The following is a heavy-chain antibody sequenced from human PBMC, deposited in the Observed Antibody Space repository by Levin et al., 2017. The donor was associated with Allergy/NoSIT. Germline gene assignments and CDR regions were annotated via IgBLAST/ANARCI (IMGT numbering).Heavy chain of an antibody. Sequence: PGGSLRLSCVASGFTFSSGWMHWARQAPGKGLLWVSRINSDGSTTSYVDSVKGRFTISRDNSKNTLYLQMDSLRAEDTAVYYCVTDPVTAVSTGAMTNYWGQGTLVTVSS. D-gene: IGHD2-21*02. V-gene: IGHV3-74*01. CDR3: VTDPVTAVSTGAMTNY. CDR2: INSDGSTT. J-gene: IGHJ4*02. CDR1: GFTFSSGW.